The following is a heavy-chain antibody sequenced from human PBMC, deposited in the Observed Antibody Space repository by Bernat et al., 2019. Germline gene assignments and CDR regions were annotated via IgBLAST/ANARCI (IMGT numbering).Heavy chain of an antibody. V-gene: IGHV3-33*01. Sequence: QVHLVESGGGVVQPGGSLRLSCAASGFTFSSYGMHWVRQAPGKGLEWVAVIWYDGSNKYYADSVNGRFTISRDNSKNTLYLQMNSLRAEDTAVYYCARVLGEKSDAFDIWGQGTMVTVSS. D-gene: IGHD2-8*02. CDR1: GFTFSSYG. CDR3: ARVLGEKSDAFDI. CDR2: IWYDGSNK. J-gene: IGHJ3*02.